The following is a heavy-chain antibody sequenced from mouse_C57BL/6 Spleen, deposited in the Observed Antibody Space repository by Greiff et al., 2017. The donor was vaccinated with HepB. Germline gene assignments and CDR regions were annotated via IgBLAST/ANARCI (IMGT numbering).Heavy chain of an antibody. CDR3: ARVSSYYIYAMDY. V-gene: IGHV5-16*01. J-gene: IGHJ4*01. Sequence: EVQVVESEGGLVQPGSSMKLSCTASGFTFSDYYMAWVRQVPEKGLEWVANFNYDGSSTYYLESLKSRFIISRDNSKNILYLQMSSLKSEDTATYYWARVSSYYIYAMDYWGQGTTVTVSS. D-gene: IGHD1-1*01. CDR1: GFTFSDYY. CDR2: FNYDGSST.